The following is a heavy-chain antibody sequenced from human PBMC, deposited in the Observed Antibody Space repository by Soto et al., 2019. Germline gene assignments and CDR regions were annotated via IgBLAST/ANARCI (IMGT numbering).Heavy chain of an antibody. CDR1: GDSVSSNRAA. D-gene: IGHD6-13*01. CDR2: TYYRSKWKN. V-gene: IGHV6-1*01. CDR3: VRGVDSSFAY. J-gene: IGHJ4*02. Sequence: SQTLSLTCVISGDSVSSNRAARNWVRQSPSRGLEWLGRTYYRSKWKNDYALSVNSRITINPDTSKNQFSLQLNSVTPEDTAVYYCVRGVDSSFAYSGQGTLVTVSS.